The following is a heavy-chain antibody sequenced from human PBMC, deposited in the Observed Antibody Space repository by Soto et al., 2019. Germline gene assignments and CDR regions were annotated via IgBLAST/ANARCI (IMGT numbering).Heavy chain of an antibody. CDR1: GDTFSSYS. CDR2: IIPMLGVS. CDR3: ATDRRENWGIDY. D-gene: IGHD7-27*01. J-gene: IGHJ4*02. V-gene: IGHV1-69*04. Sequence: QVQLVQSGAEVKKPGSSAKVSCKASGDTFSSYSFKWVRQSPGEGLEWMGRIIPMLGVSSSAQKFQGRVTFTADKSTSTVYMELSSLRSEDTALYYCATDRRENWGIDYWGQGSLVTVSS.